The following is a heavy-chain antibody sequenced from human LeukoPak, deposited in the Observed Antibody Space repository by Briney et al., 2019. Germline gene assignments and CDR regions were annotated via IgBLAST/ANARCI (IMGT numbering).Heavy chain of an antibody. CDR3: ARDVWRRAFYYAMDV. J-gene: IGHJ6*02. CDR2: ISWYSGNI. D-gene: IGHD2-21*01. V-gene: IGHV3-9*01. Sequence: GGSLRLSCVASGFTFDDHAMQWGRHAPGKGVEWVSSISWYSGNIGYAHSVKDRFSISRDNAKNTLYLEMNSLRTDDTALYFCARDVWRRAFYYAMDVWGLGTTVAVSS. CDR1: GFTFDDHA.